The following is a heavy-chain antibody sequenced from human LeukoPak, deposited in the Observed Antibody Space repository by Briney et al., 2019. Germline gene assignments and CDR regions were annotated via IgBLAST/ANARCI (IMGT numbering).Heavy chain of an antibody. CDR2: INHSGST. D-gene: IGHD6-25*01. V-gene: IGHV4-34*01. CDR3: ARQLPTAAADTRGYFDY. Sequence: SETLSLTCAVYGGSFSGYYWSWIRQPPGKGLEWIGEINHSGSTNYNPSLKSRVTISVDTSKNQFSLKLSSVTAADTAVYFCARQLPTAAADTRGYFDYWGQGTVVTVSS. CDR1: GGSFSGYY. J-gene: IGHJ4*02.